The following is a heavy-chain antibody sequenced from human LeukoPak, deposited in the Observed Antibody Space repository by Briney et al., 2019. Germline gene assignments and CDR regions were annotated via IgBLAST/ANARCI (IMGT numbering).Heavy chain of an antibody. Sequence: PGGSLRLSCAASGLTFSTYWMSWVRQAPGKGLEWVANIKQDGSEKYYVDSVKGRFTISRDNAKNSLYLQMNSLRAEDTAVYYCARDLLPGGQGTLVTVSS. V-gene: IGHV3-7*04. CDR3: ARDLLP. CDR2: IKQDGSEK. J-gene: IGHJ4*02. CDR1: GLTFSTYW.